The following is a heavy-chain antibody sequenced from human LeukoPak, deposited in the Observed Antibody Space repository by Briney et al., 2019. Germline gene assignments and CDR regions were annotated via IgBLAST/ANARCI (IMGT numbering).Heavy chain of an antibody. CDR2: ISSSGSTI. J-gene: IGHJ4*02. CDR3: AKYYYDSSGYSSGFDY. CDR1: GFTFSDYY. Sequence: GGSLRLSCAASGFTFSDYYMSWIRQAPGKGLEWVSYISSSGSTIYYADSVKGRFTISRDNAKNSLYLQMNSLRAEDTAVYYCAKYYYDSSGYSSGFDYWGQGTLVTVSS. D-gene: IGHD3-22*01. V-gene: IGHV3-11*01.